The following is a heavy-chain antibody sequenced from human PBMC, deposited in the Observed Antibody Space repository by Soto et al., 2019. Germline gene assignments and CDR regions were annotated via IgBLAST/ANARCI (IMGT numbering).Heavy chain of an antibody. CDR3: TKAPDGAAAGTGEYFQH. CDR1: GCTFRTDA. V-gene: IGHV3-23*01. Sequence: EVQLLESGGGLVQPGGSLRLSCAACGCTFRTDAMSWVRQAPGKGLEWVSAISGSGDSTYYADSVKGRFTISRDNSKNTLYLQMNSLRAEDTAVYYCTKAPDGAAAGTGEYFQHWGQGTLVTVSS. J-gene: IGHJ1*01. CDR2: ISGSGDST. D-gene: IGHD6-13*01.